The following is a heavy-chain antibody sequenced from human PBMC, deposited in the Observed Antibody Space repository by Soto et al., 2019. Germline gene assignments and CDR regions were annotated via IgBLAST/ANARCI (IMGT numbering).Heavy chain of an antibody. V-gene: IGHV5-51*01. CDR2: IYPGDSDT. D-gene: IGHD6-6*01. Sequence: RESLKISCEASGYTFTNYWIAWVRQMPGKGLEWMGIIYPGDSDTTYSPSFQGQVTISADKSISTAYLQWSSLKASDSAMYYCARGGRQLVCWGQGTLVTVSS. CDR3: ARGGRQLVC. J-gene: IGHJ4*02. CDR1: GYTFTNYW.